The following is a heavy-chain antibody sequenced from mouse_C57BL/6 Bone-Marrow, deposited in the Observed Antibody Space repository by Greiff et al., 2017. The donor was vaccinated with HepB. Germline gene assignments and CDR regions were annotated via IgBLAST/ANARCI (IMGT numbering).Heavy chain of an antibody. CDR3: ARSVCPYAMDY. CDR2: IYPGSGNT. V-gene: IGHV1-76*01. J-gene: IGHJ4*01. CDR1: GYTFTDYY. Sequence: QVQLKESGAELVRPGASVKLSCKASGYTFTDYYINWVKQRPGQGLEWIARIYPGSGNTYYNEKFKGKATLTAEKSSSTAYMQLSSLTSEDSAVSFCARSVCPYAMDYWGQGTSVTVSS. D-gene: IGHD6-1*01.